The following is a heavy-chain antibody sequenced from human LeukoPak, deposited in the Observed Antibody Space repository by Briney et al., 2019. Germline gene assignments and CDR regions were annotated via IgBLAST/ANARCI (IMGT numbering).Heavy chain of an antibody. CDR1: GGSISIYY. Sequence: NSSETLSLTCTVSGGSISIYYWNWIRQPAGKGLEWIGRIYTNENTFFNPSLKSRVTMSVDTSKNQFSLQLTSVTAADAAVYYCARSSDGSGYYGGGIIDYWGQGTLVTVSS. V-gene: IGHV4-4*07. CDR3: ARSSDGSGYYGGGIIDY. D-gene: IGHD5-12*01. J-gene: IGHJ4*02. CDR2: IYTNENT.